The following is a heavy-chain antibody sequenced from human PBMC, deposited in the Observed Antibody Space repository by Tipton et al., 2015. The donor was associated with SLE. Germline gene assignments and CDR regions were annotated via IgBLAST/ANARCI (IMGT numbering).Heavy chain of an antibody. J-gene: IGHJ4*02. CDR2: IYYSGST. CDR3: ANYDILTGYLDY. V-gene: IGHV4-59*01. CDR1: DDSISSYY. Sequence: TLSLTCTVSDDSISSYYWSWIRQPPGKGLEWIGYIYYSGSTNYNPSLKSRVTISVDTSKNQFSLKLSSVTAADTAVYYCANYDILTGYLDYWGQGTLVTVSS. D-gene: IGHD3-9*01.